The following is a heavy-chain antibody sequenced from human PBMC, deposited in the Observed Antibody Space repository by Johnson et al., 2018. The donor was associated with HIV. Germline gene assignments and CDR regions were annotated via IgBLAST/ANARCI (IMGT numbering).Heavy chain of an antibody. CDR1: GLTFSNYG. CDR2: SSYDGTNK. CDR3: AKDINWGGTAFDI. J-gene: IGHJ3*02. Sequence: QVQVVESGGGVVQPGGSLRLSCAASGLTFSNYGMHWVRQAQGKGLEWVAVSSYDGTNKYYADSVKGRFTISRDNSENTLYLQMNSLRAEDTAVYYCAKDINWGGTAFDIWGQGTMVTVSS. V-gene: IGHV3-30*18. D-gene: IGHD7-27*01.